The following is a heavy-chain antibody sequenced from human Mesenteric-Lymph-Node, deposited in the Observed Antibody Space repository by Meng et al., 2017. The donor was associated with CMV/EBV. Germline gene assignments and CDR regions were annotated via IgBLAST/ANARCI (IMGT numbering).Heavy chain of an antibody. CDR1: YNFTEYY. J-gene: IGHJ2*01. V-gene: IGHV1-2*06. CDR2: INPNTGGT. Sequence: YNFTEYYIHWVRQAPGQGLEWVGRINPNTGGTNYAQIFQGRVTMTRDTSISTAYMDLSRLTSDDTAVYYCARESMDNRWYHYRYFDLWGRGTLVTVSS. D-gene: IGHD6-13*01. CDR3: ARESMDNRWYHYRYFDL.